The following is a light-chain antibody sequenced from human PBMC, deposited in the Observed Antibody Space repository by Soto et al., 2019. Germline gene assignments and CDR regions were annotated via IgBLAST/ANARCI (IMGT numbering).Light chain of an antibody. Sequence: EIVLTQSPGTLSLSPGERATLSCRASQSVSSSYLAWYQQKPGQAPRRLIYGASSRATGIPDRFSGSGSGTDFTFTISRLEPEDFAVYYCQQYGSSPPLTFGGGTKVEIK. CDR2: GAS. J-gene: IGKJ4*01. CDR3: QQYGSSPPLT. CDR1: QSVSSSY. V-gene: IGKV3-20*01.